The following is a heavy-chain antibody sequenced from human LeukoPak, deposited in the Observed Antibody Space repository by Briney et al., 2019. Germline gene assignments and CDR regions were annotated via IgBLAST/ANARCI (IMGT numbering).Heavy chain of an antibody. Sequence: GGSLRLSCAASGFTFSDYYMSWIRQSPGEGLEWLSFISQSGSDIHYADSVRRLFTISRDNAQNSLYLQINSLRAEDTAVYYCARDIRAVGATLYFDYWGQGALVTVSS. J-gene: IGHJ4*02. CDR1: GFTFSDYY. CDR2: ISQSGSDI. V-gene: IGHV3-11*01. CDR3: ARDIRAVGATLYFDY. D-gene: IGHD1-26*01.